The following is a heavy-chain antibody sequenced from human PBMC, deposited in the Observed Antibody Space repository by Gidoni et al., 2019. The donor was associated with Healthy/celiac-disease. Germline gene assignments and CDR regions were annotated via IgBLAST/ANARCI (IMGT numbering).Heavy chain of an antibody. V-gene: IGHV4-38-2*01. Sequence: QVQLQESGPGLVKPSETLSLTCAVSGYSISSGYYWGWIRQPPGKGLEWIGSIYHSGSTYYNPSLKSRVTISVDTSKNQFSLKLSSVTAADTAVYYCGGSGSYYHGGIDYWGQGTLVTVSS. D-gene: IGHD3-10*01. CDR2: IYHSGST. CDR1: GYSISSGYY. CDR3: GGSGSYYHGGIDY. J-gene: IGHJ4*02.